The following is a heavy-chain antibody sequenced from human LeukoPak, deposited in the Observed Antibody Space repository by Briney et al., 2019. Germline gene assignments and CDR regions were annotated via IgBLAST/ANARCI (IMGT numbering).Heavy chain of an antibody. V-gene: IGHV1-2*02. CDR1: GYTFTSYY. Sequence: ASVKVSCKASGYTFTSYYMHWVRQAPGQGLEWMGWINPNSGGTNYAQKFQGRVTMTRDTSISTAYMELSRLRSDDTAVYYCARAGLPYYYMDVWGKGTTVTVSS. CDR2: INPNSGGT. CDR3: ARAGLPYYYMDV. J-gene: IGHJ6*03.